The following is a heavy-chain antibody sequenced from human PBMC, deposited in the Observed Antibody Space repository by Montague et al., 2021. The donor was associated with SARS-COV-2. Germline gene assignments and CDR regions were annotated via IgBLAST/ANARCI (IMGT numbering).Heavy chain of an antibody. CDR3: AGITEVVPFDF. D-gene: IGHD3-22*01. Sequence: SETLSLTCTIPGASITDFYWSWIRQPPGKGLEWIGYIHHSGITNYNPSLRSRVTMSIDMPKSRFSLNLRSVTAADTAIYFCAGITEVVPFDFWGQGTLVSVSS. V-gene: IGHV4-59*01. CDR1: GASITDFY. J-gene: IGHJ4*02. CDR2: IHHSGIT.